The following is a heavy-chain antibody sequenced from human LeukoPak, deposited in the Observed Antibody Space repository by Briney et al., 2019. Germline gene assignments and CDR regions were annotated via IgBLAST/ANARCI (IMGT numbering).Heavy chain of an antibody. V-gene: IGHV3-23*01. Sequence: PAGGSLRLSCAASGFTFSIYAMSWVRQAPGKGLEWVSAISGSGGTTYYADSVKGRFTISRDNSKNTLYPQMNSLRAEDTAVYYCARSFGYGVDAFDIWGQGTMVTVSS. CDR2: ISGSGGTT. J-gene: IGHJ3*02. CDR3: ARSFGYGVDAFDI. D-gene: IGHD5-18*01. CDR1: GFTFSIYA.